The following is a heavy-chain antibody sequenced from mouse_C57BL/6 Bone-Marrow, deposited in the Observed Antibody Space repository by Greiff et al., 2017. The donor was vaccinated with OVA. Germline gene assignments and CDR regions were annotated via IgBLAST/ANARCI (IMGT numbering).Heavy chain of an antibody. CDR1: GYSFTGYY. Sequence: VQLKQSGPELVKPGASVKISCKASGYSFTGYYMNWVKQSPEKSLEWIGEINPSTGGTTYNQKFKAKATLTVDKSSSTAYMQLKSLTSEDSAVYYCARRIYYGNYGWFAYWGQGTLVTVSA. D-gene: IGHD2-1*01. CDR2: INPSTGGT. V-gene: IGHV1-42*01. CDR3: ARRIYYGNYGWFAY. J-gene: IGHJ3*01.